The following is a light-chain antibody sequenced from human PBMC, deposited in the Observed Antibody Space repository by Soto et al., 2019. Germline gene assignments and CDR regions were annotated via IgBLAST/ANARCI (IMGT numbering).Light chain of an antibody. Sequence: EIVMTQSPGTLSVSTGQGATLSCRASHSVDSNLAWYQQRPGQAPRLLIFGASTRPTGIPDRFSGSGSGTEFTLTISSLRSEDFAVYYCQQYDKWPLTFGGGTKVEIK. J-gene: IGKJ4*01. CDR2: GAS. CDR1: HSVDSN. CDR3: QQYDKWPLT. V-gene: IGKV3D-15*01.